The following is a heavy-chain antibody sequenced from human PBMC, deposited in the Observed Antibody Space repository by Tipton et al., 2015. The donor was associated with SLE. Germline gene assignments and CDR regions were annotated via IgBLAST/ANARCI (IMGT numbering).Heavy chain of an antibody. Sequence: SLRLSCAASGFTFSRYSMNWVRQAPGKGLEWVSYISSSGSSIYYADSVRGRFTISRDNAKNSLYLQMNSLRAEDTAVYYCATLVNYDLWSGMYNYFDYWGQGTLVTVSS. V-gene: IGHV3-48*01. CDR3: ATLVNYDLWSGMYNYFDY. J-gene: IGHJ4*02. D-gene: IGHD3-3*01. CDR1: GFTFSRYS. CDR2: ISSSGSSI.